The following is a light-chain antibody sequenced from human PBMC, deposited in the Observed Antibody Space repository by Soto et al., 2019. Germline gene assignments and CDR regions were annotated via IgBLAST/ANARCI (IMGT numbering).Light chain of an antibody. CDR3: QQYNNWPPLYT. V-gene: IGKV3-15*01. Sequence: EIVMTQSPATLSVSPGERATLSCRASQSVSSNLAWYQQKPGQAPRLLIYGASTRATGIPARFSGSGSGTEFTLTISSLQSVDFAVYYCQQYNNWPPLYTFGQGTKVDIK. CDR2: GAS. CDR1: QSVSSN. J-gene: IGKJ2*01.